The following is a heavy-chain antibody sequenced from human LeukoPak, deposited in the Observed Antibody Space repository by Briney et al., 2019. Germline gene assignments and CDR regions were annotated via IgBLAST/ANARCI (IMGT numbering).Heavy chain of an antibody. Sequence: SETLSLTCTVSGGSISSSSYYWSWIRQPPGKGLEWIGYFYYSGSTNYNPSLKSRVTISVDTSKKQFSLKLSSVTAADTAVYYCARGVGGSSWLDYWGQGTLVTVSS. CDR1: GGSISSSSYY. CDR2: FYYSGST. V-gene: IGHV4-61*01. D-gene: IGHD6-13*01. J-gene: IGHJ4*02. CDR3: ARGVGGSSWLDY.